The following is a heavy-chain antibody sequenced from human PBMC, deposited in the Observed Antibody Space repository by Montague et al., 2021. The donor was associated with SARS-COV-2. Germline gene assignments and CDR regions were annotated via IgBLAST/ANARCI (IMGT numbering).Heavy chain of an antibody. V-gene: IGHV3-23*01. CDR1: GFTFSSYA. D-gene: IGHD3-3*01. CDR2: ISGSGGST. Sequence: SLRLSCAAPGFTFSSYAMSWVRQAPGKGLEWVSAISGSGGSTYYADSVKGRFTISRDNSKNTLYLQMNSLRAEDTAVYYCATSRFLEWLFTMDGTFDYWGQGTLVTVSS. CDR3: ATSRFLEWLFTMDGTFDY. J-gene: IGHJ4*02.